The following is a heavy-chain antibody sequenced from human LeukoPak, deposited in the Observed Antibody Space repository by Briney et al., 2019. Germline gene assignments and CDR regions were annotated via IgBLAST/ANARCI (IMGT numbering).Heavy chain of an antibody. D-gene: IGHD3-10*01. V-gene: IGHV1-69*05. Sequence: WSSVKVSCKASGGTFSSYAISWVRQAPGQGLEWMGRIIPIFGTANYAQKFQGRVTITTDESTSTAYMKLSSLRSEDTAVYYCARENLWFGELDYYYYYMDVWGKGTTVTVSS. CDR2: IIPIFGTA. CDR3: ARENLWFGELDYYYYYMDV. CDR1: GGTFSSYA. J-gene: IGHJ6*03.